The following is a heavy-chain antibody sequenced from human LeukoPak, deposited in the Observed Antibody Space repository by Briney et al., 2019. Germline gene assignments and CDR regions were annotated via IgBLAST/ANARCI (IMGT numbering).Heavy chain of an antibody. V-gene: IGHV3-7*01. CDR1: GFTFSSYW. Sequence: SGGSLRLSCAASGFTFSSYWMSWVRQAPGKGLEWVANIKQDGSEKYYVDSVKGRFTISRDNAKNSLYLQMNSLRAEDTAVYYCARDWGSGSYIPYYYYYYMDVWGKGTTVTISS. CDR2: IKQDGSEK. CDR3: ARDWGSGSYIPYYYYYYMDV. J-gene: IGHJ6*03. D-gene: IGHD3-10*01.